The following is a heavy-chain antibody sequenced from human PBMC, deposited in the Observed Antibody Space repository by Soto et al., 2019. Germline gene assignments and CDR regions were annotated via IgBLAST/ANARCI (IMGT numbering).Heavy chain of an antibody. CDR2: INHSGST. Sequence: QVQLQQWGAGLLKPSETLSLTCAVYGGSFSGYYWSWIRQPPGKGLEWIGEINHSGSTNYNPSLKSRVTISVDTSKNQFSLKLSSVTAADTAVYYCARVGRGVYILTGPGPFVFDYWGQGTLVTVSS. J-gene: IGHJ4*02. CDR1: GGSFSGYY. V-gene: IGHV4-34*01. D-gene: IGHD3-9*01. CDR3: ARVGRGVYILTGPGPFVFDY.